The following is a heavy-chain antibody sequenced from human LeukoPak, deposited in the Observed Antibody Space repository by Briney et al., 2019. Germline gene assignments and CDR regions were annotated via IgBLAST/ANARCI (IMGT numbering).Heavy chain of an antibody. Sequence: GGSLRLSCAASGFTFSSYGMSWVRQAPGKGLVWVSCINGDGGRTNYADSVKGRFTISRDNAKNTLYLQMNSLRAEDTAVYYCARMTAHAFDIWGQGTMVTVSS. V-gene: IGHV3-74*01. J-gene: IGHJ3*02. CDR2: INGDGGRT. CDR1: GFTFSSYG. D-gene: IGHD2-21*02. CDR3: ARMTAHAFDI.